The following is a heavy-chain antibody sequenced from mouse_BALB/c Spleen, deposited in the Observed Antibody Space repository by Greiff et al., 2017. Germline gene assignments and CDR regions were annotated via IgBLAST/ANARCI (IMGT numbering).Heavy chain of an antibody. D-gene: IGHD5-1-1*01. CDR1: GFSLTSYG. Sequence: VKLQESGPGLVAPSQSLSITCTVSGFSLTSYGVHWVRQPPGKGLEWLGVIWAGGSTNYNSALMSRLSISKDNSKSQVFLKMNSLQTDDTAMYYCARENIGGFAYWGQGTLVTVSA. CDR2: IWAGGST. CDR3: ARENIGGFAY. V-gene: IGHV2-9*02. J-gene: IGHJ3*01.